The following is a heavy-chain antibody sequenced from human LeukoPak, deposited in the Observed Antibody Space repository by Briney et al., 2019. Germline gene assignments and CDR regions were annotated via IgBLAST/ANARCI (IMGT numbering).Heavy chain of an antibody. CDR2: INHSGST. J-gene: IGHJ4*02. Sequence: SETLSLTCAVYGGSFSGYYWSWIRQPPGKGLEWIGEINHSGSTNYNPSLKSRVTISVDTSKNQFSLKLSSVTAADTAVYYCARGQPRAAVAGTLRHWGQGTLVTVSS. V-gene: IGHV4-34*01. CDR3: ARGQPRAAVAGTLRH. CDR1: GGSFSGYY. D-gene: IGHD6-19*01.